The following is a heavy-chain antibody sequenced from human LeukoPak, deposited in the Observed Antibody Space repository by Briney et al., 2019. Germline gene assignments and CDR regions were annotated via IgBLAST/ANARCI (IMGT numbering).Heavy chain of an antibody. Sequence: GGSLRLSCAASGFTFSSYAMHWVRQAPGKGLEWVAVISYDGSNKYYVDSVKGRFTISRDNAKNTLYLQMNSLRAEDTAVYYCARSNGYNSYPNYWGQGTLVTVPS. V-gene: IGHV3-30-3*01. J-gene: IGHJ4*02. CDR2: ISYDGSNK. CDR1: GFTFSSYA. D-gene: IGHD6-13*01. CDR3: ARSNGYNSYPNY.